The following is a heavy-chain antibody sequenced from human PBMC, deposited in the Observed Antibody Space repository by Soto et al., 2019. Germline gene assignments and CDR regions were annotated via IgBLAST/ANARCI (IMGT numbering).Heavy chain of an antibody. V-gene: IGHV3-9*01. D-gene: IGHD3-16*01. J-gene: IGHJ4*02. CDR1: GFTFDDYA. CDR3: AKDMQFTRTLAADY. CDR2: ISWNSGSI. Sequence: EVQLVEFGGGLVQPGRSLRLSCAASGFTFDDYAMHWVRQAPGKGLEWVSGISWNSGSIGYADSVKGRFTISRDNAKNSLYLQMNSLRAEDTALYYCAKDMQFTRTLAADYWGQGTLVTVSS.